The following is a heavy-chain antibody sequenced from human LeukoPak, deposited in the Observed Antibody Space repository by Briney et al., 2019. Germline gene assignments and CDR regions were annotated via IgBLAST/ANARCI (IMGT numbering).Heavy chain of an antibody. D-gene: IGHD1-1*01. J-gene: IGHJ5*02. CDR2: IFYTGST. CDR1: GGSISSGDYY. V-gene: IGHV4-30-4*01. Sequence: PSETLSLTCTVSGGSISSGDYYWSWIRQPPGKGLEWIAYIFYTGSTYYNPSLKSRVNISVDTSKNQFSLKLSSVTAADTAVYYCAGVWRLATTGTQKGWFDPWGQGILVTVSS. CDR3: AGVWRLATTGTQKGWFDP.